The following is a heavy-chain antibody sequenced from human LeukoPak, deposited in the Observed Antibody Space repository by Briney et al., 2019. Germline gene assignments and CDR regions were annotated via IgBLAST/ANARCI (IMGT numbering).Heavy chain of an antibody. J-gene: IGHJ5*02. V-gene: IGHV4-34*01. D-gene: IGHD6-6*01. CDR2: INHSGST. Sequence: PSETLSLTCAVYGGSFSGYYWSWIRQPPGKGLEWIGEINHSGSTNYNPSLKSQVTISVDTSKNQFSLKLSSVTAADTAVYYCARGRYSSSSGLVWFDPWGQGTLVTVSS. CDR1: GGSFSGYY. CDR3: ARGRYSSSSGLVWFDP.